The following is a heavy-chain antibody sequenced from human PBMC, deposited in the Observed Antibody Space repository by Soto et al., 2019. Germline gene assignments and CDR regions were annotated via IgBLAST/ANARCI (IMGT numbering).Heavy chain of an antibody. CDR2: ISAYNGNT. J-gene: IGHJ4*02. CDR1: GYTFTSYG. CDR3: ARTPLYSANDYYFDY. V-gene: IGHV1-18*01. D-gene: IGHD2-15*01. Sequence: ASVKXSCKASGYTFTSYGISWVRQAPGQGLEWMGWISAYNGNTNYAQKLQGRVTMTTDTSTSTAYMELRSLRSDDTAVYYCARTPLYSANDYYFDYWGQGTLVTVSS.